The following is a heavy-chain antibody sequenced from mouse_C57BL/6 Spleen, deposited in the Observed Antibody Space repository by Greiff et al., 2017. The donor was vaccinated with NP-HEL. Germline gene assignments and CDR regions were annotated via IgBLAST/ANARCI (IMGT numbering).Heavy chain of an antibody. CDR1: GYTFTGYW. D-gene: IGHD1-1*01. V-gene: IGHV1-9*01. CDR3: ARKSDYYGSSYGYFDV. Sequence: VQVVESGAELMKPGASVKLSCKATGYTFTGYWIEWVKQRPGHGLEWIGEILPGSGSTNYNEKFKGKATFTADTSSNTAYMQLSSLTTEDSAIYYCARKSDYYGSSYGYFDVWGTGTTVTVSS. CDR2: ILPGSGST. J-gene: IGHJ1*03.